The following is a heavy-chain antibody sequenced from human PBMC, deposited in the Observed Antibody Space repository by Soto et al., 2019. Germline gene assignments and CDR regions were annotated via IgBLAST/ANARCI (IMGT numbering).Heavy chain of an antibody. CDR1: GFTFSSYA. CDR2: ISYDGSNK. J-gene: IGHJ4*02. CDR3: ARDNYDSSGPLDY. Sequence: GGSLRLSCAASGFTFSSYAMHWVRQAPGKGLEWVAVISYDGSNKYYADSVKGRFTISRDNSKNTLYLQMNSLRAEDTAVYYCARDNYDSSGPLDYWGQGTLVTVSS. V-gene: IGHV3-30-3*01. D-gene: IGHD3-22*01.